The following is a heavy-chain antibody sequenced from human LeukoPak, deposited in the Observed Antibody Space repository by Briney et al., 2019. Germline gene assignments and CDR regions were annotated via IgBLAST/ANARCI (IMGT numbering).Heavy chain of an antibody. D-gene: IGHD3-10*01. CDR1: GGSMSSNSYY. Sequence: AETLSLTCTVSGGSMSSNSYYWGWLRQTPGKGLEWIGSIYYKGSTYYNPSLRSRVTISLDTSKNLFSLKLSSVTAADTAVYYCSRVGGSCYGGRIFDYWGQGTLVTVSS. CDR2: IYYKGST. J-gene: IGHJ4*02. V-gene: IGHV4-39*07. CDR3: SRVGGSCYGGRIFDY.